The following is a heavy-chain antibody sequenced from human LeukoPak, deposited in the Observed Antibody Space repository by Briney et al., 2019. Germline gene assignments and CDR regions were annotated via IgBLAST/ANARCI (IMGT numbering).Heavy chain of an antibody. D-gene: IGHD6-13*01. CDR2: ISDSGDGT. V-gene: IGHV3-23*01. CDR1: GFTFRTYA. Sequence: GGSLRLSCAASGFTFRTYAMSWVRQAPGKGLEWVSGISDSGDGTYYAESVKGRFTISRDNSKNTLYLQMNSLRAEDTAVYYCAKDREGYGAAGTGFDYWGQGTLVTVSS. CDR3: AKDREGYGAAGTGFDY. J-gene: IGHJ4*02.